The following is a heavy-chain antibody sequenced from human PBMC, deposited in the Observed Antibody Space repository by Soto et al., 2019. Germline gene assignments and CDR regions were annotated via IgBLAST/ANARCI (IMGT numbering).Heavy chain of an antibody. D-gene: IGHD4-4*01. Sequence: SETLSRTCAVSGYSIISSHYWNWIRLPPGKGLEWIGFLYYDGSAHFNPSLKSRVTISGDTSKNQFSLKLTSVTAADTAMYYCARSNSLSPQRHFDYWGQGTLVTVSS. CDR2: LYYDGSA. CDR3: ARSNSLSPQRHFDY. CDR1: GYSIISSHY. J-gene: IGHJ4*02. V-gene: IGHV4-59*11.